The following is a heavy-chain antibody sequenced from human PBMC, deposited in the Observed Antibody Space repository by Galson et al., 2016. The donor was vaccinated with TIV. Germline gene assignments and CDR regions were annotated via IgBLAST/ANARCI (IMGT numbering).Heavy chain of an antibody. Sequence: SVKVSCKASGYTFANYGFSWVRQAPGQGLEWMGWISGYDGNTNYAQKFQGRVTMTTDTPTSTAYMELRSLRSDDTAVYYCARDRGSMTMRLVVNYYYGMDFWGQGTTVTVSS. D-gene: IGHD3-22*01. V-gene: IGHV1-18*04. J-gene: IGHJ6*02. CDR3: ARDRGSMTMRLVVNYYYGMDF. CDR1: GYTFANYG. CDR2: ISGYDGNT.